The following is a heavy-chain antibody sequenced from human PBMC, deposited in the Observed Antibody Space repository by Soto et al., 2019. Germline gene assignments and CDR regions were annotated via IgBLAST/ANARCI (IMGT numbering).Heavy chain of an antibody. V-gene: IGHV4-38-2*02. CDR3: ARDISASDGDY. CDR1: GYSISSGYY. D-gene: IGHD2-21*01. Sequence: PSETLSLTCSVSGYSISSGYYWGWIRQAPGKGLEWIGNIHHSGSTYYNPSLESRVTISIDTSKNRFSLRLTSVTAAGTAIYYCARDISASDGDYWGQGTLVTVSS. CDR2: IHHSGST. J-gene: IGHJ4*02.